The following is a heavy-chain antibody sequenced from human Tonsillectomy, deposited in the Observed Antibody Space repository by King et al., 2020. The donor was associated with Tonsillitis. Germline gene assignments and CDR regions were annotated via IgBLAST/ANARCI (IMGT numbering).Heavy chain of an antibody. V-gene: IGHV1-2*02. Sequence: QLVQSGTEVKKPGASVKVSCKASGCIFTDYHIHWVRQAAGQGLEWMGWINPDSGGTNYAEKFQGRLTVTRDTSSTTAYMELTRLTSDDTAVYFCTRLGPALACDIWGQGTVVSVSS. CDR3: TRLGPALACDI. J-gene: IGHJ3*02. D-gene: IGHD1-26*01. CDR1: GCIFTDYH. CDR2: INPDSGGT.